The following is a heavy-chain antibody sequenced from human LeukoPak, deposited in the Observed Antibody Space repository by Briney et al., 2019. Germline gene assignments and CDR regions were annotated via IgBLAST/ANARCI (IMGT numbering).Heavy chain of an antibody. CDR2: ISGSGSTI. CDR3: ARDGLVGAIDY. CDR1: GFTFSNYA. V-gene: IGHV3-48*04. Sequence: GRSLRLSCAASGFTFSNYALNWIRQAPGRGLEWVSYISGSGSTIYYADSVRGRFAVSRDNAKNSLYLQMNSLRAEDTAVYYCARDGLVGAIDYWGQGTLVTVSS. J-gene: IGHJ4*02. D-gene: IGHD1-26*01.